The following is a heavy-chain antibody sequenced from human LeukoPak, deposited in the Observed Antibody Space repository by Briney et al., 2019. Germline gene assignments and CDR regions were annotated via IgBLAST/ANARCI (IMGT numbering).Heavy chain of an antibody. CDR3: AKSGVYYYSSSSYPDY. J-gene: IGHJ4*02. CDR2: INSDGSST. D-gene: IGHD6-6*01. Sequence: GGSLRLSCAASGFTFSSYWMHWVRQAPGKGLVWVSRINSDGSSTSYADSVKGRFTISRDNAKNSLYLQMNSLRAEDTALYYCAKSGVYYYSSSSYPDYWGQGTLVTVSS. CDR1: GFTFSSYW. V-gene: IGHV3-74*01.